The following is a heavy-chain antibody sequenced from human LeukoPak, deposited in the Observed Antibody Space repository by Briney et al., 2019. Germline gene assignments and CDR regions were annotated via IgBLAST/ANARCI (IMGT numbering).Heavy chain of an antibody. CDR2: INPSGGST. D-gene: IGHD6-6*01. V-gene: IGHV1-46*01. CDR1: GYTFTRYG. CDR3: ARGALSIAARPPRWFDP. Sequence: GASVKVSCKASGYTFTRYGISWVRQAPGQGLEWMGIINPSGGSTSYAQKFQGRVTMTRDTSTSTVYMELSSLRSEDTAVYYCARGALSIAARPPRWFDPWGQGTLVTVSS. J-gene: IGHJ5*02.